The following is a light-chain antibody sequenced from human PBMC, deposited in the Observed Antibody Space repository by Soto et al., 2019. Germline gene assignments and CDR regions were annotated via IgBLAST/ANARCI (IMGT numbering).Light chain of an antibody. CDR2: DVS. Sequence: QSALTQPASVSGSPGQSITISCTGTSSDVGGYNYVSWYQQHPGKAPKLMIYDVSNRPSGVSNRFSGSKSGNTASLTISGLQAEEEADYYCSSYTSSSTFSVFGTGPKLTVL. CDR1: SSDVGGYNY. V-gene: IGLV2-14*01. CDR3: SSYTSSSTFSV. J-gene: IGLJ1*01.